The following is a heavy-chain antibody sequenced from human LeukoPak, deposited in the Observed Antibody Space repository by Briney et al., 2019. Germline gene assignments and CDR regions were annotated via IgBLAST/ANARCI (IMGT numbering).Heavy chain of an antibody. J-gene: IGHJ4*02. CDR2: IKQDGSEK. V-gene: IGHV3-7*01. CDR1: GIKFRSYL. Sequence: WGALRLSCAASGIKFRSYLVTWGRQSPGKGLEWVANIKQDGSEKYYVDSVKGRFTISRDNAKDSLYLEMNSLRAEDTAVYYCARGGQAGTGDYWGQGTLVTVSS. D-gene: IGHD1/OR15-1a*01. CDR3: ARGGQAGTGDY.